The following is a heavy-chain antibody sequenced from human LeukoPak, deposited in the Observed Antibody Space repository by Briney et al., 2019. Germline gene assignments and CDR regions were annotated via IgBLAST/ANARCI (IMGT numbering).Heavy chain of an antibody. CDR3: ARGAFDI. CDR1: GFTFSSYA. V-gene: IGHV3-30-3*01. CDR2: ISYDGSNK. J-gene: IGHJ3*02. Sequence: GGYLRLSCAASGFTFSSYAMHWVRQAPGKGLEWVAVISYDGSNKYYTDSVKGRFTISRDNSKNTLYLQMNSLRAEDTAVYYCARGAFDIWGQGTMVTVSS.